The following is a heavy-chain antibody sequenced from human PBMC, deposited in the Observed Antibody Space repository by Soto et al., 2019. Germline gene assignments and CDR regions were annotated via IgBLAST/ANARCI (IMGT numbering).Heavy chain of an antibody. D-gene: IGHD5-18*01. CDR3: ARVGGTGGYTYGIDY. CDR1: GGTFSSYA. CDR2: IIPVFGTG. V-gene: IGHV1-69*06. Sequence: ASVKVSCKASGGTFSSYAISWVRQAPGQGLEWMGGIIPVFGTGIYAQKFQGRVTITADKSTNTAYMELSSLRSEDTAVYFCARVGGTGGYTYGIDYWGQGTLVTVSS. J-gene: IGHJ4*02.